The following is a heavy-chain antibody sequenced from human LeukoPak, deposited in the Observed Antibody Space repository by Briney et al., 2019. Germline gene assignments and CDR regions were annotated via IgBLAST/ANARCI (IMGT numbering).Heavy chain of an antibody. J-gene: IGHJ4*02. V-gene: IGHV3-23*01. CDR2: ISASGVST. D-gene: IGHD3-10*01. CDR1: GFTFSSYA. Sequence: GGSLRLSCAASGFTFSSYAMSWVRQAPGTGLEWVSTISASGVSTYFADSVKGRFTISRDNSKNTLYLQMNSLTAEDTAVYYCAKDLGFRGASSYWGQGTLVTVSS. CDR3: AKDLGFRGASSY.